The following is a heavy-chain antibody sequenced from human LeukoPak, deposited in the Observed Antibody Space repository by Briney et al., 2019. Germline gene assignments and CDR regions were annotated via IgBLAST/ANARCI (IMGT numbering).Heavy chain of an antibody. CDR1: GFPFSSYG. CDR3: EKERSYYYGSGSYWDYYYYGMDV. CDR2: LSYDGSNE. J-gene: IGHJ6*02. Sequence: PGGSLRLSCAASGFPFSSYGMHWVRQAPGKGLEWVAVLSYDGSNEYYADSVKGRFTISRDNSKNTLYLQMNSLRVEDTAVYYCEKERSYYYGSGSYWDYYYYGMDVWGQGTTVTVSS. V-gene: IGHV3-30*18. D-gene: IGHD3-10*01.